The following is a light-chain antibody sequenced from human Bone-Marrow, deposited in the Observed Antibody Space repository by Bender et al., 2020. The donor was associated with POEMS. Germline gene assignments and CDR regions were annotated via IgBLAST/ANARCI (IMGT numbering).Light chain of an antibody. CDR3: CSYAGYNTYV. J-gene: IGLJ1*01. CDR2: EGS. Sequence: QSALTQPASISGSPGQSITIPCSGTSGDIGSYDLVSWYQQHPDKAPKLIIFEGSERPSGVSSRFSGSKSGNTASLTISGLQAEDEADYYCCSYAGYNTYVFGTGTKVIVL. V-gene: IGLV2-23*01. CDR1: SGDIGSYDL.